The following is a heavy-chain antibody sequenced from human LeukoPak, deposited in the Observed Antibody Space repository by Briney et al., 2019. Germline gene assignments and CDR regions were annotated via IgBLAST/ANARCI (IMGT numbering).Heavy chain of an antibody. V-gene: IGHV1-69*04. D-gene: IGHD6-13*01. CDR1: GGTFSSYA. CDR3: ARDGGSDIAAADFDI. CDR2: IIPNVEIS. J-gene: IGHJ4*02. Sequence: ASVKVSCKASGGTFSSYAISWVRQAPGQGLEWMGRIIPNVEISNNAQKFQGRVTISADRFANTVYLELRSLSFDDTAMYYCARDGGSDIAAADFDIWGQGTQVTVSS.